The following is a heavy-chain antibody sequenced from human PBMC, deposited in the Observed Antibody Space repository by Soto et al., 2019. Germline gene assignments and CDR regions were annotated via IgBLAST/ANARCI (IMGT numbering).Heavy chain of an antibody. J-gene: IGHJ5*02. D-gene: IGHD6-6*01. Sequence: EMQLVQSGGEVKKPGASLKISCQGSGYNFDSFWIAWVRQTPGKGLEWIGIIYPGDSDTRYSPSGRGQVTLSADKSINTAYLHWSSLTASDSAIYYCARHGSIGARINSFHPWGQGTPVSVSS. CDR1: GYNFDSFW. CDR2: IYPGDSDT. V-gene: IGHV5-51*01. CDR3: ARHGSIGARINSFHP.